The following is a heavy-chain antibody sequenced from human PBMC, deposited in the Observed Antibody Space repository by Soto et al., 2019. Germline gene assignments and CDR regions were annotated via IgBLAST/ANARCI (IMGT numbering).Heavy chain of an antibody. Sequence: ASVKVSCKASGYTFTGYYMHWVRQAPGQGLEWMGWINPNSGGTNYAQKFQGWVTMTRDTSISTAYMELSRLRSDDTAVYYCARSEGLAYCGGDCYSAFDIWGQGTMVTVSS. CDR1: GYTFTGYY. CDR2: INPNSGGT. J-gene: IGHJ3*02. V-gene: IGHV1-2*04. CDR3: ARSEGLAYCGGDCYSAFDI. D-gene: IGHD2-21*02.